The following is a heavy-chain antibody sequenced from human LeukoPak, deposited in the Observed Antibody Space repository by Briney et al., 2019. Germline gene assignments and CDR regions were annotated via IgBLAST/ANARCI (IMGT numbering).Heavy chain of an antibody. V-gene: IGHV4-61*02. CDR1: GGSISNGSYY. J-gene: IGHJ4*02. CDR3: ASYGENDF. Sequence: SQTLSLTCTVSGGSISNGSYYWSWIRQPAGKGLEWIGRFYTSGSTNYNPSLKSRVTISVDTSKNQFSLKLSSVTAADTAVYYCASYGENDFWGQGTLVTVSS. D-gene: IGHD4-17*01. CDR2: FYTSGST.